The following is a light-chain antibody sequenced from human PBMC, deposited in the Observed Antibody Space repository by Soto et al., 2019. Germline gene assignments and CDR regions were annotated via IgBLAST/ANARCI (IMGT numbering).Light chain of an antibody. Sequence: QSALTQPASVSGSPGQSITISCTGTSSDVGGYNYVSWYQQHPGKAPKLMIYDVSNRPSGVSNRFSGSKSGNTASLTISRLQAEDGANDYCSSYTSSSFYVFGSGTKLTVL. CDR1: SSDVGGYNY. J-gene: IGLJ1*01. CDR2: DVS. V-gene: IGLV2-14*01. CDR3: SSYTSSSFYV.